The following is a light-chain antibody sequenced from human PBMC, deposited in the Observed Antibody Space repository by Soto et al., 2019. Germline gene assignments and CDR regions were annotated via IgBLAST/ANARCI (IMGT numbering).Light chain of an antibody. CDR1: QSISSL. Sequence: DIKMNQSPSTLSASVGDRVTITCRASQSISSLLAWYQQKPGKAPKLLIYKASSLESGVPSRFSGSGSGTEFTLTISSLQPDDFATYYCQQYNSYPITFGQGTRLAIK. CDR3: QQYNSYPIT. V-gene: IGKV1-5*03. CDR2: KAS. J-gene: IGKJ5*01.